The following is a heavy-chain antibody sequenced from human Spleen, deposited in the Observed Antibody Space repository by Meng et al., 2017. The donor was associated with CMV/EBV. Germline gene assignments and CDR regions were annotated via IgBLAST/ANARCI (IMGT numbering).Heavy chain of an antibody. J-gene: IGHJ5*02. D-gene: IGHD2-2*01. Sequence: GGSLRLSCAASGFTFSSYWMSWVRQAPGKGLEWVANIKQDGSEKYYVDSVKGRFTISRDNAKNSLYLQMNSLRAEDTAVYYCAREDIVVVPAATWGFDPWGQGTLVTVSS. CDR3: AREDIVVVPAATWGFDP. CDR2: IKQDGSEK. CDR1: GFTFSSYW. V-gene: IGHV3-7*01.